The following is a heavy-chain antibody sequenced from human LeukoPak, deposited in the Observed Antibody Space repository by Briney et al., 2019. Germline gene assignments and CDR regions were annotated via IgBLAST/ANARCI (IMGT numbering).Heavy chain of an antibody. CDR3: AGETYGSNYVDY. Sequence: SETLSLTCTVSGGSISSYYWSWIRQPPGKGLEWIGYIYYSGSTNYNPSLKSRVTISVDTSKNQFSLKLSSVTAADTAVYYCAGETYGSNYVDYWGQGTLVTVSS. J-gene: IGHJ4*02. D-gene: IGHD1-26*01. CDR2: IYYSGST. CDR1: GGSISSYY. V-gene: IGHV4-59*01.